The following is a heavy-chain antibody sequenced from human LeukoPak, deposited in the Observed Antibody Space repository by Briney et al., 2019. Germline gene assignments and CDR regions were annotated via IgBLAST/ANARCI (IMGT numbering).Heavy chain of an antibody. CDR2: ISGIGDRT. Sequence: GGSLRLSCAASGFTFSKYAMSWVRQAPGQGLEWVTGISGIGDRTKYADSVKGRIDISRGNSKSTLFLQMDSLRAEDTAIYYCAKMSGDMAAPFDFWGQGTLVTVSS. J-gene: IGHJ4*02. CDR3: AKMSGDMAAPFDF. CDR1: GFTFSKYA. V-gene: IGHV3-23*01. D-gene: IGHD3-10*01.